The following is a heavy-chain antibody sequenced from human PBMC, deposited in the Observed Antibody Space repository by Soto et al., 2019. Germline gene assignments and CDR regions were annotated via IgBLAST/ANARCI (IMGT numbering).Heavy chain of an antibody. Sequence: EVQLVESGGGLVQPGGSLRLSCAASGFTVSSNYMTWVRQAPGKGLEWVSLIYSAGSTYYADSVKGRFTISRDYSKNTLYLQMNRLRAEDTAVYYCAGTSSLDYWGQGTLVTVSS. CDR1: GFTVSSNY. D-gene: IGHD3-10*01. V-gene: IGHV3-66*01. CDR3: AGTSSLDY. J-gene: IGHJ4*02. CDR2: IYSAGST.